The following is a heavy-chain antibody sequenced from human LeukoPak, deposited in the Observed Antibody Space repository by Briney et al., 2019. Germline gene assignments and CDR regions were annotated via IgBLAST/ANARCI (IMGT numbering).Heavy chain of an antibody. Sequence: GGSLRLSCAASGFTFDDYAMHWVRQAPGKGLEWVSLISGDGGSTYYADSVKGRFTISRDNSKNSLYLQMNRLRTEDTALYYCAKGHMGVYDSSGYPFDYWGQGTLVTVSS. CDR2: ISGDGGST. CDR3: AKGHMGVYDSSGYPFDY. CDR1: GFTFDDYA. V-gene: IGHV3-43*02. J-gene: IGHJ4*02. D-gene: IGHD3-22*01.